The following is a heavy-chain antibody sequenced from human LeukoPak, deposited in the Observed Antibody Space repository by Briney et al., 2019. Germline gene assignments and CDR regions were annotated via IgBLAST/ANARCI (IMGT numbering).Heavy chain of an antibody. CDR3: ARDKVDIVVVPAATSTPRFDY. J-gene: IGHJ4*02. Sequence: GGSLRLSCAASGFTFSSYSMNWVRQAPGKGLEWVSSISSSSSYIYYADSVKGRFTISRDNAKNSLFLQMNSLRAEDTAVYYCARDKVDIVVVPAATSTPRFDYWGQGTLVTVSS. CDR2: ISSSSSYI. CDR1: GFTFSSYS. D-gene: IGHD2-2*03. V-gene: IGHV3-21*01.